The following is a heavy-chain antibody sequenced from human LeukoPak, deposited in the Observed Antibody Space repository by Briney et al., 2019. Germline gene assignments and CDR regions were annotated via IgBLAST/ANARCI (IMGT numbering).Heavy chain of an antibody. Sequence: SETLSLTCTASGVSIRDYYWSWIRQPPGKGLEWNGHIYYSGGTNYNPSLRSRVIISVETSRNQIFLKLDSVTAADTAVYYCARDGGYPLGAFDIWGRGTMVTVSS. CDR1: GVSIRDYY. V-gene: IGHV4-59*01. D-gene: IGHD6-13*01. CDR3: ARDGGYPLGAFDI. CDR2: IYYSGGT. J-gene: IGHJ3*02.